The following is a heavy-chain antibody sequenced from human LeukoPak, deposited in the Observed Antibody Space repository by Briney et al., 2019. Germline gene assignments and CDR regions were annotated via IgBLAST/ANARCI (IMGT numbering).Heavy chain of an antibody. V-gene: IGHV3-11*01. CDR3: VRDRRGCRRSGSLDH. CDR1: GFTFNDFY. CDR2: LSGDGHTL. J-gene: IGHJ4*02. Sequence: GSLRLSCAASGFTFNDFYMSWIRQAPGKGLEWISYLSGDGHTLYYADSVTGRFTISRDNTKSSLYLQMDSLRAEDTAIYYCVRDRRGCRRSGSLDHWGQGTLVTVSS. D-gene: IGHD3-10*01.